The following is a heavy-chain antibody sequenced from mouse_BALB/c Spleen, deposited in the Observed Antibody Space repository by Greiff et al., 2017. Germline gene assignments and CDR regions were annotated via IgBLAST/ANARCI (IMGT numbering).Heavy chain of an antibody. CDR1: GYTFSSYW. CDR2: ILPGSGST. J-gene: IGHJ2*01. V-gene: IGHV1-9*01. CDR3: ARSYYRYDYYFDY. D-gene: IGHD2-14*01. Sequence: VQLQQSGAELMKPGASVKISCKATGYTFSSYWIEWVKQRPGHGLEWIGEILPGSGSTNYNEKFKGKATFTADTTSNTAYMQLSSLTSEDSAVYYCARSYYRYDYYFDYWGQGTTLTVSS.